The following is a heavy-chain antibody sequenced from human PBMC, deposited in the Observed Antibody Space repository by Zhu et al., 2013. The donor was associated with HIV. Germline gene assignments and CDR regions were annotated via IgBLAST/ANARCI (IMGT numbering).Heavy chain of an antibody. J-gene: IGHJ6*03. Sequence: HVQLVQSGAEVKKPGASVKVSCQTSGYSFTDFYLHWVRQAPGQGPQWMGWIHPVSGDTQYGQKFQGRVTVTRDTSISTGYMELSRLKSDDTAVYYCARDRSGSLYYMDVWGKGTTVTVSS. CDR1: GYSFTDFY. D-gene: IGHD1-26*01. CDR3: ARDRSGSLYYMDV. V-gene: IGHV1-2*02. CDR2: IHPVSGDT.